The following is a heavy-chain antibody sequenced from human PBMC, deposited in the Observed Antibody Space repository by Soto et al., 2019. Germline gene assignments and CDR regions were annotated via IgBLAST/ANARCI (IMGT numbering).Heavy chain of an antibody. CDR2: ISAHNGNT. CDR3: ARGRYGDY. Sequence: QVHLVQSGAEVKKSGASVKVSCKGSGYDFTTYGITWVRQAPGQGLEWMAWISAHNGNTDYAQKLQGRVTVTRDTSTSTAYLELRRLRSDDPAVYYCARGRYGDYWGQGALVTVSS. J-gene: IGHJ4*02. D-gene: IGHD1-1*01. V-gene: IGHV1-18*01. CDR1: GYDFTTYG.